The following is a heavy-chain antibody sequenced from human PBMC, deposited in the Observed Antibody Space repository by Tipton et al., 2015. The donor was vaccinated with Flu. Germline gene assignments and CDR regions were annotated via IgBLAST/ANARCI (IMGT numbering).Heavy chain of an antibody. V-gene: IGHV1-8*01. J-gene: IGHJ6*02. Sequence: QLVQSGAEVKKPGASVRVSCKASGYTFTSYDINWVRQATGQGLEWMGWMNPNSGNTGYAQKFQGRVTMTRNTSISTAYMELSSLRSEDTAVYYCARGGWSTDNYYYYYGMDVWGQGTTVTVSS. CDR1: GYTFTSYD. D-gene: IGHD4-11*01. CDR3: ARGGWSTDNYYYYYGMDV. CDR2: MNPNSGNT.